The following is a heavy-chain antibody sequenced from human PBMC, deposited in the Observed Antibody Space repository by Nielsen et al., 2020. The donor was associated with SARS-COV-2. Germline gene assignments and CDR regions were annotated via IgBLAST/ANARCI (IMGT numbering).Heavy chain of an antibody. V-gene: IGHV1-18*01. CDR2: ISAYNGNT. CDR3: ARVVGVATGATPYYYYGMDV. Sequence: SVTVSCMASGYTFISYGISWVRQAPGQGLEWMGWISAYNGNTNYAQKLQGRVTMTTDTSTSTAYMELRSLRSDDTAVYYCARVVGVATGATPYYYYGMDVWGQGTTVTVSS. D-gene: IGHD5-12*01. J-gene: IGHJ6*02. CDR1: GYTFISYG.